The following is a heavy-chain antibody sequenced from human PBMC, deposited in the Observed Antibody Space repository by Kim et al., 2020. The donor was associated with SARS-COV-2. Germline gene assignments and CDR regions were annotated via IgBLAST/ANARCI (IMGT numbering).Heavy chain of an antibody. J-gene: IGHJ3*02. D-gene: IGHD2-2*01. CDR3: ARGYCSSTSCYVVAVAEGAFDI. CDR2: MNPNSGNT. Sequence: ASVKVSCKASGYTFTSYDINWVRQATGQGLEWMGWMNPNSGNTGYAQKFQGRVTMTRNTSISTAYMELSSLRSEDTAVYYCARGYCSSTSCYVVAVAEGAFDIWGQGTMVTVSS. V-gene: IGHV1-8*01. CDR1: GYTFTSYD.